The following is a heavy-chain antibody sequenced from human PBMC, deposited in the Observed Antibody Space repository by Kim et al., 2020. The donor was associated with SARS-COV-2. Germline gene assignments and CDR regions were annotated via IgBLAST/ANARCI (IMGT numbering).Heavy chain of an antibody. CDR3: VKNIGSSIYSRLGV. Sequence: GGSLRLSCAASGFSFSSYAMSWVRQAPGKGLEWVSSLSTNGDNTYYADSVKGRFTISRDNSRNTLNLQMNRLRAEDTAVYYCVKNIGSSIYSRLGVWGQG. CDR2: LSTNGDNT. V-gene: IGHV3-23*01. D-gene: IGHD2-15*01. J-gene: IGHJ6*02. CDR1: GFSFSSYA.